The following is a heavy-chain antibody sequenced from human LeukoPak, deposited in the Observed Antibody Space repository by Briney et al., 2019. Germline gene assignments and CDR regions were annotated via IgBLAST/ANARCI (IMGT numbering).Heavy chain of an antibody. CDR1: GFTFSDYG. Sequence: PGGSLRLSCAASGFTFSDYGMVWVRQAPGKGLEWVAVISYDGSNKYYADSVKGRFTISRDNSKNTLYLQMNSLRAEDTAVYYCARVSCSSTSCLDFYYYYYMDVWGKGTTVTVSS. J-gene: IGHJ6*03. CDR3: ARVSCSSTSCLDFYYYYYMDV. V-gene: IGHV3-30*19. CDR2: ISYDGSNK. D-gene: IGHD2-2*01.